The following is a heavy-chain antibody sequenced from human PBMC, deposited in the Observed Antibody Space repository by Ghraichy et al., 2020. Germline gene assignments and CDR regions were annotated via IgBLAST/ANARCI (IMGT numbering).Heavy chain of an antibody. CDR1: GFTLSRYL. Sequence: LSLTCAASGFTLSRYLMHWVRQAPGKGLVWVARSNSDGSTTNYADSVKGRFTISRDNAQNTLYLQMNSLRAEDTALYYCAREGLEPGDNWGQGTLVTVSS. D-gene: IGHD1-1*01. J-gene: IGHJ4*02. CDR2: SNSDGSTT. V-gene: IGHV3-74*01. CDR3: AREGLEPGDN.